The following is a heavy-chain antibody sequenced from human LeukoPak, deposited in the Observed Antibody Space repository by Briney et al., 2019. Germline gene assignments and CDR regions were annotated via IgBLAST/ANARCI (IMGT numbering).Heavy chain of an antibody. D-gene: IGHD1-1*01. J-gene: IGHJ4*02. CDR2: IYWDDDK. Sequence: SGPTLVKPTQTLTLTCTFSGFSLSTSGVGVGWIRQPPRKALEWLALIYWDDDKRYSPSLKSRVTITKDTSKNQVVLTMTNMDPVDTATYYCAHSPFPLGPVWYNNNWTSFDYWGQGTLVTVSS. V-gene: IGHV2-5*02. CDR3: AHSPFPLGPVWYNNNWTSFDY. CDR1: GFSLSTSGVG.